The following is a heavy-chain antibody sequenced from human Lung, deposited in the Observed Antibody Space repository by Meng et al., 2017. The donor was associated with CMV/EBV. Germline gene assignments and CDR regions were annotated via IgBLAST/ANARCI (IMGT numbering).Heavy chain of an antibody. CDR2: IYYSGST. V-gene: IGHV4-59*01. J-gene: IGHJ5*02. CDR3: ARCGYYYDSSGYYLNWFDP. Sequence: QVQLQESGPGLVKPSEILSLTGTVXXGAISSYYWSWIRQPPGKGLEWIGYIYYSGSTNYNPSLKSRVTISVDTSKNQFSLKLSSVTAADTAVYYCARCGYYYDSSGYYLNWFDPWGQGTLVTVSS. D-gene: IGHD3-22*01. CDR1: XGAISSYY.